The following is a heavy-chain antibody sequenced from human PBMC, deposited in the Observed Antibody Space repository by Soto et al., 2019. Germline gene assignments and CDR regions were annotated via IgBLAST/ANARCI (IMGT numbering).Heavy chain of an antibody. V-gene: IGHV3-74*01. CDR2: MNSDGSTL. CDR1: GFPFSAYW. CDR3: ARDVENDGNYYIDA. J-gene: IGHJ6*03. D-gene: IGHD1-1*01. Sequence: EVQLVESGGALVQPGGSLRLSCAASGFPFSAYWMHWVRQVPGPGLVWISRMNSDGSTLNYADSVKGRFTISRDNAENTLYLQVNSLSAEDTAVYYCARDVENDGNYYIDARGSGTTVTFSS.